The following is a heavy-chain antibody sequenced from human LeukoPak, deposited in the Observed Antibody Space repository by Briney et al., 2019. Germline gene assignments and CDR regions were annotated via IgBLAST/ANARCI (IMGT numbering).Heavy chain of an antibody. D-gene: IGHD3-10*01. Sequence: GGSLRLSCTASGFIFSSYGMHWVRQGPGKRLEWVAFIQFDESETHYGDSVKGRFSISRDISKNTLYLQMNSLRAEDTALYYCARVRVAYGSGSYFNSFFEYWGQGTLVTVSS. J-gene: IGHJ4*02. V-gene: IGHV3-30*02. CDR2: IQFDESET. CDR1: GFIFSSYG. CDR3: ARVRVAYGSGSYFNSFFEY.